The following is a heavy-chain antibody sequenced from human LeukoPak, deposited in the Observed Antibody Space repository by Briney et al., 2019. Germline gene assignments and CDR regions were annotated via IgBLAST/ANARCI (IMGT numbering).Heavy chain of an antibody. D-gene: IGHD3-9*01. J-gene: IGHJ4*02. Sequence: GGSLRLSCAASGFTFTTYSMNWVRQAPGKGLEWISYIHRSGAYIYYADSVKGRFTISRDNAKNSLYLQMNSLRAEDTAVYYCAKGPSLLRYFDWLFPFGYWGQGTLVTVSS. CDR1: GFTFTTYS. CDR2: IHRSGAYI. V-gene: IGHV3-21*05. CDR3: AKGPSLLRYFDWLFPFGY.